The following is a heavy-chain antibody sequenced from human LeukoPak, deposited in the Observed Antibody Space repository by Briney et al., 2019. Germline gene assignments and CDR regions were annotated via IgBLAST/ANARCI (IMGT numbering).Heavy chain of an antibody. CDR1: GDTFSSYA. D-gene: IGHD6-19*01. Sequence: ASVKVSCKASGDTFSSYAISWVRQAPGQGLEWMGIINPSGGSTSYAQKFQGRVTMTRDTSTSTVYMELSSLRSEDTAVYYCARPPSIAVAGYYFDYWGQGTLVTVSS. J-gene: IGHJ4*02. CDR2: INPSGGST. CDR3: ARPPSIAVAGYYFDY. V-gene: IGHV1-46*01.